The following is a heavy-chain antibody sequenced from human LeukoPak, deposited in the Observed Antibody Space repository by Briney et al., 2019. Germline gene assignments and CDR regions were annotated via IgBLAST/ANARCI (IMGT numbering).Heavy chain of an antibody. Sequence: ASVKVSCKAYGYTFSSYDIHWVRQAPGQRLEWMGWINAGNGDTKYSQKFQGKVTITRDTSASTDYMELSSLRSEDTAVYYCARAQLGSNRPVDYWGQGTLVTVSS. CDR3: ARAQLGSNRPVDY. CDR1: GYTFSSYD. CDR2: INAGNGDT. D-gene: IGHD6-13*01. J-gene: IGHJ4*02. V-gene: IGHV1-3*01.